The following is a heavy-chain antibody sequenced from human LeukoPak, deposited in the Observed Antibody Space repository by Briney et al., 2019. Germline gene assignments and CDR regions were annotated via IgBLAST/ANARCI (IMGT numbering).Heavy chain of an antibody. CDR2: IYSGGST. CDR1: GFTFSSYW. J-gene: IGHJ4*02. Sequence: GGSLRLSCAASGFTFSSYWMSWVRQVPGKGLECVSVIYSGGSTYYADSVKGRFTVSRDNSKNTLYLQMNSLRAEDTAMYYCARGLGYCTSTTCLLPFDYWGQGTLVTVSS. CDR3: ARGLGYCTSTTCLLPFDY. V-gene: IGHV3-53*01. D-gene: IGHD2-2*01.